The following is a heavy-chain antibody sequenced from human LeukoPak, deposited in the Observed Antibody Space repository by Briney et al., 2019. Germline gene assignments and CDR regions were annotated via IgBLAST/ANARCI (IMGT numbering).Heavy chain of an antibody. Sequence: GGSLRLSCAASGFTFSSYVMSWVRQAPGKGLEWVSAIGDSGGSTYYADSVKGRFTISRDNSKNTLYLQMNSLRAEDTAVYYCARAWVYYYGMDVWGQGTTVTVSS. CDR3: ARAWVYYYGMDV. CDR1: GFTFSSYV. J-gene: IGHJ6*02. V-gene: IGHV3-23*01. D-gene: IGHD7-27*01. CDR2: IGDSGGST.